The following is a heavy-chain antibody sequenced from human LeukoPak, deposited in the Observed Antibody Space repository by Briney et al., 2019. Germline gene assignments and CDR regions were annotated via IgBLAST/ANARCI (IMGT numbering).Heavy chain of an antibody. J-gene: IGHJ4*02. V-gene: IGHV4-59*12. CDR1: GGSISSYY. CDR2: IYYSGST. Sequence: SETLSLTCTVSGGSISSYYWSWIRQPPGKGLEWIGYIYYSGSTNYNPSLKSRVTISVETSKNQFSLQQISVTTADTAVYYCARAPEYGVYYFVYWGQGTLVTVSS. D-gene: IGHD1-14*01. CDR3: ARAPEYGVYYFVY.